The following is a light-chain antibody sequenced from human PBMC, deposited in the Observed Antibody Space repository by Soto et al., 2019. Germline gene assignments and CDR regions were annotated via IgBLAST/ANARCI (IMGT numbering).Light chain of an antibody. CDR3: QQYGSSPLT. CDR1: QSVSSSY. CDR2: GAS. J-gene: IGKJ4*01. V-gene: IGKV3-20*01. Sequence: EILLTHSPGTLSLSPCERAALSFSASQSVSSSYLAWYQQKPGQAPRLLIYGASSRATGIPDRFSGSGSGTDFTLTISRLEPEDFAVYYCQQYGSSPLTFGGGTKVDIK.